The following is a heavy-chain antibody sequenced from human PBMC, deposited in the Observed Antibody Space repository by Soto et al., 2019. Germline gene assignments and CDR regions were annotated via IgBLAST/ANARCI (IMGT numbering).Heavy chain of an antibody. CDR3: ARGKLQYPYFGMDV. Sequence: PSETLSLTCTVSGGSISTVGYSWSWIRQPPGKGLEWIGYIYHSGNTFYNPSLKSRVTISLDRSQNQFSLQLNSVTAADTAVYYCARGKLQYPYFGMDVWGRGTTVTVSS. J-gene: IGHJ6*02. CDR1: GGSISTVGYS. CDR2: IYHSGNT. D-gene: IGHD4-4*01. V-gene: IGHV4-30-2*01.